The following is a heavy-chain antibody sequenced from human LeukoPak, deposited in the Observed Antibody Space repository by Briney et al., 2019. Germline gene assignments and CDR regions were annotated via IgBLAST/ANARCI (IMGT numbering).Heavy chain of an antibody. CDR2: IYHSGST. CDR3: ARGTNHYYDSSGYPNWFDP. Sequence: SETLSLTCTFSGGSFSPAHWSWIRQPPGKGLEWIGYIYHSGSTYYNPSLKSRVTISVDRSKNQFSLKLSSVTAADTAVYYCARGTNHYYDSSGYPNWFDPWGQGTLVTVSS. J-gene: IGHJ5*02. V-gene: IGHV4-30-2*01. D-gene: IGHD3-22*01. CDR1: GGSFSPAH.